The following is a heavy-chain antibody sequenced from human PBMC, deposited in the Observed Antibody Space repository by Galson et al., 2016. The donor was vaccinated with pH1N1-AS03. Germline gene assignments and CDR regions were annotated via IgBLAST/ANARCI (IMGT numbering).Heavy chain of an antibody. J-gene: IGHJ3*02. CDR2: IYYSGST. CDR3: ARGGVMVPTNLEAFDI. CDR1: GGSISGYY. D-gene: IGHD4/OR15-4a*01. V-gene: IGHV4-59*01. Sequence: SETLSLTCTVSGGSISGYYWSWIRQPPGKGLEWIGYIYYSGSTNYNPSLKSRVTMSVDTSKNQFSLRLNSVTAADTAVYYCARGGVMVPTNLEAFDIWGPGTMVTVSS.